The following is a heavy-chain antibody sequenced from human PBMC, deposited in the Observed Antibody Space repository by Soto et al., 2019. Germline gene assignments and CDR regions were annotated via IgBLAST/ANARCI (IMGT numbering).Heavy chain of an antibody. CDR3: ARGRKIREVLSRTRGMDV. Sequence: QVQLPQWGAGLLKPSETLSLTCAVYGGSFSVYYWSWLRRPPGKGLEWIGEIHHSGGTNYNPSLKSRLTISLDPSKNQFSLKVTSVTAADTAVYYCARGRKIREVLSRTRGMDVCGQGTTVTVSS. CDR1: GGSFSVYY. D-gene: IGHD3-10*01. J-gene: IGHJ6*02. V-gene: IGHV4-34*01. CDR2: IHHSGGT.